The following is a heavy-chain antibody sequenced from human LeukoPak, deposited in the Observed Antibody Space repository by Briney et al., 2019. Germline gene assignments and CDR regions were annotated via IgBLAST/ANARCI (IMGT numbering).Heavy chain of an antibody. CDR3: ARDVGYSAYATDRGYAVDI. D-gene: IGHD5-12*01. Sequence: PGGSLRLSCGASGFTVSTNYMSWVRQAPGQGLEWVSIIYSGGSTYYADSVKGRFTISRDISQNTLYLQMNSLRAEDTAVYYCARDVGYSAYATDRGYAVDIWGQGTMVTVSS. J-gene: IGHJ3*02. CDR1: GFTVSTNY. V-gene: IGHV3-66*01. CDR2: IYSGGST.